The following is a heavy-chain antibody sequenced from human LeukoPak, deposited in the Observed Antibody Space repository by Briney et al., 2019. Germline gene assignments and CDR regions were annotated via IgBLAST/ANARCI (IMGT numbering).Heavy chain of an antibody. V-gene: IGHV4-4*07. CDR1: GGSISSYY. Sequence: SETLSLTCTVSGGSISSYYWSWIRQPAGKGLEWIGRIYTSGSTNYNPSLKSRVTMSVDTSKNQFSLKLSSVTAADTAVYYCARDSMRMTTVTPSYFDYWGLGTLVTVSS. CDR3: ARDSMRMTTVTPSYFDY. D-gene: IGHD4-11*01. CDR2: IYTSGST. J-gene: IGHJ4*02.